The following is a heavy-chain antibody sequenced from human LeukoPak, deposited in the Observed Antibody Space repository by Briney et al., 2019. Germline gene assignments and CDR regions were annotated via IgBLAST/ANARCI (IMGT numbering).Heavy chain of an antibody. CDR1: GFTFSSYG. CDR2: VSSGGSAT. Sequence: AGGSLRLPCAASGFTFSSYGMHWVRQAPGKGLVWVSRVSSGGSATSYADSVRGRFTISRANAKNSLYLQMNTLRAEDTAVYYCARARTGTTGGHDCDIWGQGTMVTVSS. J-gene: IGHJ3*02. V-gene: IGHV3-74*01. CDR3: ARARTGTTGGHDCDI. D-gene: IGHD1-7*01.